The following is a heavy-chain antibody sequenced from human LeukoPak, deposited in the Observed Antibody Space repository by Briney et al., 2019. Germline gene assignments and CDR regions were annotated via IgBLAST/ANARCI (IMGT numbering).Heavy chain of an antibody. CDR1: GVSISSGGYY. CDR3: ASRAARPFDY. CDR2: IQDSGST. J-gene: IGHJ4*02. D-gene: IGHD6-6*01. Sequence: SETLSLTCTVSGVSISSGGYYWSWIRQSPGKALEWIGYIQDSGSTYYNPSVKSRVTISEDTSKNQFSLKLSSVTAADTAIYYCASRAARPFDYWGQGTLVTVSS. V-gene: IGHV4-31*03.